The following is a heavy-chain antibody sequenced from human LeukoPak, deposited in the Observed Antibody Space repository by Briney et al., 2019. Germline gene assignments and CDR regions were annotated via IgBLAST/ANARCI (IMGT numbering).Heavy chain of an antibody. CDR3: ARDQGVVVPAAREGAFDI. Sequence: GRSLRLSCAASGFTFDDYAMHWVRQAPGKGLEWVSGISWNSGSIGYADSVKGRFTISRDNAKNSLYLQMNSLRAEDMALYYCARDQGVVVPAAREGAFDIWGQGTTVTVSS. D-gene: IGHD2-2*01. V-gene: IGHV3-9*03. J-gene: IGHJ3*02. CDR1: GFTFDDYA. CDR2: ISWNSGSI.